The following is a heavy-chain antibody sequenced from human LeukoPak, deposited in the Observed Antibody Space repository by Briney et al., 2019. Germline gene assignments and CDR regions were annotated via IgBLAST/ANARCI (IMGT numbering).Heavy chain of an antibody. J-gene: IGHJ4*02. V-gene: IGHV3-33*01. CDR2: IWYDGGNK. CDR1: GFTFSSYG. D-gene: IGHD1-26*01. Sequence: PGGSLRLSCAASGFTFSSYGMHWVRQAPGKGLEWVAVIWYDGGNKYYADSVKGRFTISRDNSKNTLYLQMNSLRAEDTAVYYCAREGVGSYYSFDYWGQGTLVTVSS. CDR3: AREGVGSYYSFDY.